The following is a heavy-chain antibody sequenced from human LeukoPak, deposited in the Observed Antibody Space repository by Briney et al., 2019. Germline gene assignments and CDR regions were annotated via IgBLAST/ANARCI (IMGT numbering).Heavy chain of an antibody. CDR2: IYYSGST. V-gene: IGHV4-39*07. J-gene: IGHJ4*02. CDR3: ARESMGYYFDY. Sequence: SETLSLTCTVSGGSISSSSYYWGWIRQPPGKGLEWIGSIYYSGSTYYNPSLKSRVTISVDTSENQFSLQLSSVTAADTAMYYCARESMGYYFDYWGQGTLVTVSS. CDR1: GGSISSSSYY. D-gene: IGHD6-6*01.